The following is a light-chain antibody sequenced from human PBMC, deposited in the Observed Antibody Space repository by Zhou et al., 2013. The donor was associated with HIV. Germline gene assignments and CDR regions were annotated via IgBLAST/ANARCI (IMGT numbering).Light chain of an antibody. CDR2: GAS. J-gene: IGKJ1*01. CDR3: QQANSFPLT. Sequence: DIQLTQSPSFLSASVGDRVTITCRASQDIRSYLAWYQQKPGKAPKLLIYGASGLQSGVPSRFSGSGSGTDFTLTIRSLQPEDSATYFCQQANSFPLTFGQGTKVEIK. V-gene: IGKV1-9*01. CDR1: QDIRSY.